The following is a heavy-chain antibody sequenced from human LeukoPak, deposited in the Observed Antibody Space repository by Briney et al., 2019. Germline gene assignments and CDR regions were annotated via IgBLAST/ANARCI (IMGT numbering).Heavy chain of an antibody. CDR1: GFTFSSYW. V-gene: IGHV3-74*01. CDR3: ARYYYDSSGYHSWFDY. J-gene: IGHJ4*02. CDR2: INSDGSST. D-gene: IGHD3-22*01. Sequence: GGSLRLSCAASGFTFSSYWMHWVRQAPGKGLVWVSRINSDGSSTSYADSVKGRFTISRDNAKNTLYLQMNSLRAEDTAVYYCARYYYDSSGYHSWFDYWGQGTLVTVSS.